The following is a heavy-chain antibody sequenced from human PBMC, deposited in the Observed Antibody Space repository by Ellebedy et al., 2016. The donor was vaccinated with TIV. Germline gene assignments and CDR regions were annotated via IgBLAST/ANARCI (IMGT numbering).Heavy chain of an antibody. Sequence: GESLKISXAASGFIFSSYWMSWVRQAPGKGLEWVANIKQDGSEKYYVDSVKGRFTISRDNAKNSLYLQMNSLRAEDTAVYYCYGMDVWGQGTTVTVSS. V-gene: IGHV3-7*01. CDR1: GFIFSSYW. CDR2: IKQDGSEK. CDR3: YGMDV. J-gene: IGHJ6*02.